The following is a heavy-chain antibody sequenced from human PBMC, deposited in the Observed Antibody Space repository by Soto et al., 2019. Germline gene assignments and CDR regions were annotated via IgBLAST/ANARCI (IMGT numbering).Heavy chain of an antibody. CDR1: GYTFTSYG. J-gene: IGHJ6*02. V-gene: IGHV1-18*04. D-gene: IGHD4-4*01. CDR2: ISAYNGNT. Sequence: GASVKVSCKASGYTFTSYGISWVRQAPGQGLEWMGWISAYNGNTNYAQKLQGRVTMTTDTSTSTAYMELRSLRSDDTAVYYCARGLYSNYNPYYYYYGMDVWGQGTTVTVS. CDR3: ARGLYSNYNPYYYYYGMDV.